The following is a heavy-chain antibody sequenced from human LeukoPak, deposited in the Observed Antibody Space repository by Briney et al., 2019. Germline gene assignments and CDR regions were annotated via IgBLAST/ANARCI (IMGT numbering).Heavy chain of an antibody. V-gene: IGHV3-30*04. J-gene: IGHJ4*02. Sequence: GGSLRLSCAASGFTFSSYAMHWVRQAPGKGLEWVAVISYDGSNKYYADSVKGRFTISRDNSKNTLYLQMNSLRAEDTAVYYCAKEAYGGPFDYWGQGTLVTVSP. CDR1: GFTFSSYA. CDR3: AKEAYGGPFDY. D-gene: IGHD4-23*01. CDR2: ISYDGSNK.